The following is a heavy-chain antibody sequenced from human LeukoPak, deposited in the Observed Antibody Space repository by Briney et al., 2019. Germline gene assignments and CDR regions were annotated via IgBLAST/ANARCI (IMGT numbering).Heavy chain of an antibody. D-gene: IGHD3-22*01. CDR2: IYSGGST. CDR1: GFTVSSNY. V-gene: IGHV3-53*01. Sequence: GGSLRLSCAASGFTVSSNYMSWVRQAPGKGLEWVSVIYSGGSTYYADSVKGRFTISRDNSKNTLHLQMNSLRAEDTAVYYCARSGYYHRGYYFDYWGQGTLVTVSS. CDR3: ARSGYYHRGYYFDY. J-gene: IGHJ4*02.